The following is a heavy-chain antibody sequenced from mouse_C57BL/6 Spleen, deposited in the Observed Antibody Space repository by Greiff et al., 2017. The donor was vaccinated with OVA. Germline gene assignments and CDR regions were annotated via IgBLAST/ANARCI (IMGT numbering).Heavy chain of an antibody. CDR1: GYTFTDYE. D-gene: IGHD2-2*01. CDR3: TMVTTHYFDY. Sequence: QVQLQQSGAELVRPGASVTLSCKASGYTFTDYEMHWVPPPPFPFLDLIGAIDPETGGTAYNQKFKGKAILTADKSSSTAYMNIRSLTSEDSAVYYCTMVTTHYFDYWGQGTTLTVSS. V-gene: IGHV1-15*01. J-gene: IGHJ2*01. CDR2: IDPETGGT.